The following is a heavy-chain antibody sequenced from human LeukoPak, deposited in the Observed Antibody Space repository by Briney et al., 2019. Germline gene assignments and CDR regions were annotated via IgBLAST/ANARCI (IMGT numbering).Heavy chain of an antibody. CDR2: TYYRSKWYN. CDR1: GDSVSNNIAT. CDR3: ARKATFGMDV. Sequence: SQTLSLTCAISGDSVSNNIATWNWIRQSPSRGLEWLGRTYYRSKWYNDYAVSVKSRIIINPDTSRNQFSLQLNSVTPEDTAVYYCARKATFGMDVWGQGTTVTVSS. J-gene: IGHJ6*02. D-gene: IGHD3-3*01. V-gene: IGHV6-1*01.